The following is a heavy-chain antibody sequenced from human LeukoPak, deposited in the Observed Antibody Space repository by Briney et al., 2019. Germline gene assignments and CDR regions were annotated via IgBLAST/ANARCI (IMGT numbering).Heavy chain of an antibody. V-gene: IGHV1-69*05. J-gene: IGHJ4*02. Sequence: RASVKVSCKASGGTFSSYAISWVRQAPGQGLEWMGGIIPIFGTANYAQKFQGRVTITTDESTSTAYMELSSLRSEDTAVYYCARPLTAYSGSYALDYWGQGTLVTVSS. CDR3: ARPLTAYSGSYALDY. CDR1: GGTFSSYA. D-gene: IGHD1-26*01. CDR2: IIPIFGTA.